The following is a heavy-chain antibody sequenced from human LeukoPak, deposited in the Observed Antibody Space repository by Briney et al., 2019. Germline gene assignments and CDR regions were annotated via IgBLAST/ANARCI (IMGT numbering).Heavy chain of an antibody. Sequence: PSETLSLTCAVYGGSFSGYYWSWIRQPPGKGLEWIGEINHSGSTNYNPSLKSRVTISVDTSKNQFSLRLSSVTAADTAVYYCARGQWLVLGYWGQGTLVTVSS. V-gene: IGHV4-34*01. CDR1: GGSFSGYY. J-gene: IGHJ4*02. CDR3: ARGQWLVLGY. CDR2: INHSGST. D-gene: IGHD6-19*01.